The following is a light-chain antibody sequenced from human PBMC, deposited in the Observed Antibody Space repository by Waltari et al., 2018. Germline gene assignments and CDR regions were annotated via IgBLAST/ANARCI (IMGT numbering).Light chain of an antibody. J-gene: IGLJ2*01. Sequence: QSALTQPASVSGSPGQSITISCRGTSSAVGGYNYFSWYQQLPGKAPKLMIYDVSNRPSGVSNRFSGSKSDNTASLTISGLQAEDEADYYCSSYTVSSTRIFGGGTKLTVL. V-gene: IGLV2-14*03. CDR3: SSYTVSSTRI. CDR1: SSAVGGYNY. CDR2: DVS.